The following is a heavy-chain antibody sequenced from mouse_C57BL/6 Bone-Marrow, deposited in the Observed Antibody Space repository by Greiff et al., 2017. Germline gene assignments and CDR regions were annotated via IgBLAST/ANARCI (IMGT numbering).Heavy chain of an antibody. CDR2: IDPSDSYT. V-gene: IGHV1-69*01. Sequence: QVQLQQPGAELVMPGASVKLSCKASGYTFTSHWKPWVKPRPGQGLEWMGEIDPSDSYTNYNQKFQGKSTLTVGKSSRTAYMQLSSLTSEDSAGYYCARNYGSSGFAYWGQGTLVTVSA. D-gene: IGHD1-1*01. J-gene: IGHJ3*01. CDR3: ARNYGSSGFAY. CDR1: GYTFTSHW.